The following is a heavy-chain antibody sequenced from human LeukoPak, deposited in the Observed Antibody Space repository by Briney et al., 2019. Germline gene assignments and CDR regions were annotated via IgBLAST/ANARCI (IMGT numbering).Heavy chain of an antibody. J-gene: IGHJ4*02. CDR2: TYYRSKWYN. D-gene: IGHD1-26*01. V-gene: IGHV6-1*01. Sequence: SQTLSLTCAISGDSVSSNSAAWNWIRQSPSRGLEWLGRTYYRSKWYNDYAVSVKSRITINPDTSKNQFSLQLNSVTPEDTAVYYCATGPHSGSYPPGGSYFDYWGQGTLVTVSS. CDR3: ATGPHSGSYPPGGSYFDY. CDR1: GDSVSSNSAA.